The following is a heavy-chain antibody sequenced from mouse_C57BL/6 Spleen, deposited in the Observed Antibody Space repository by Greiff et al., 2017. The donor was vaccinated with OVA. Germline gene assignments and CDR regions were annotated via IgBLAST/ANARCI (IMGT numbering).Heavy chain of an antibody. CDR3: ARSIYDGYSLDY. CDR2: INPSSGYT. J-gene: IGHJ2*01. CDR1: GYTFTSYW. D-gene: IGHD2-3*01. Sequence: QVQLQQSGAELAKPGASVKLSCKASGYTFTSYWMHWVKQRPGQGLEWIGYINPSSGYTKYNQKFKDKSTVTGDKATSTAYMQMSSLTYEDSAVYYCARSIYDGYSLDYWGQGTTVTVSS. V-gene: IGHV1-7*01.